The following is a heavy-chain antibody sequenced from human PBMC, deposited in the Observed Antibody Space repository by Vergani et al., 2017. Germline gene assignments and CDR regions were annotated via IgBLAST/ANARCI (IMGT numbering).Heavy chain of an antibody. D-gene: IGHD4-11*01. CDR2: IIPIFGTA. Sequence: QVQLVQSGAEVKKPGSSVKVSCKASGGTFSSYAISWVRQAPGQGLEWMGGIIPIFGTANYAQKFQGRVTITADESTSTAYMELSSLRSEDTAVYYCAGCHYEYSNEQADYYYYYMDVWGKGTTVTVSS. J-gene: IGHJ6*03. V-gene: IGHV1-69*12. CDR3: AGCHYEYSNEQADYYYYYMDV. CDR1: GGTFSSYA.